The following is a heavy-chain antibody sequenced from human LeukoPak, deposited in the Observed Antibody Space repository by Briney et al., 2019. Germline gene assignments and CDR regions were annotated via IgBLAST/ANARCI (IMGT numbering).Heavy chain of an antibody. CDR1: GFTFSSYW. D-gene: IGHD3/OR15-3a*01. CDR3: ARDRTVSDD. CDR2: IYSGGST. Sequence: GGSLRLSCAASGFTFSSYWMSWVRQAPGKGLEWVSVIYSGGSTYYADSVKGRFTISRDNSKNTLYLQMNSLRAEDTAVYYCARDRTVSDDWGQGTLVTVSS. V-gene: IGHV3-53*01. J-gene: IGHJ4*02.